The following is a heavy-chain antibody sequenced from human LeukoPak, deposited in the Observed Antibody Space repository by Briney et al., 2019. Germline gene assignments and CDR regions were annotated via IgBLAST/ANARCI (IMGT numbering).Heavy chain of an antibody. CDR3: ARADWGTGYYYYYMDV. J-gene: IGHJ6*03. Sequence: SETLSLTCTVSGGSISSGDYYWSWIRQPPGKGLEWIGYIYYSGSTYYNPSLKSRVTISVDTSKNQFSLKLSSVTAADTGVYYCARADWGTGYYYYYMDVWGKGTTVTVSS. CDR1: GGSISSGDYY. CDR2: IYYSGST. D-gene: IGHD7-27*01. V-gene: IGHV4-30-4*08.